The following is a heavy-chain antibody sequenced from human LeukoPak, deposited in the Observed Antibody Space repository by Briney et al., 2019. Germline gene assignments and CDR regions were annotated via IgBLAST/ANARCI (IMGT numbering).Heavy chain of an antibody. V-gene: IGHV4-38-2*02. CDR3: ARSATRFVDTAMVSFDY. D-gene: IGHD5-18*01. J-gene: IGHJ4*02. CDR1: GYSISSGYY. CDR2: IYYSGST. Sequence: PSETLSLTCTVSGYSISSGYYWGWIRQPPGKGLEWIGYIYYSGSTNYNPSLKSRVTISVDTSKNQFSLKLSSVTAADTAVYYCARSATRFVDTAMVSFDYWGQGTLVTVSS.